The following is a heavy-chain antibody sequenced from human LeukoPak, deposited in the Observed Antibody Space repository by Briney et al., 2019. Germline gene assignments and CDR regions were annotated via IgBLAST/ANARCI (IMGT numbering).Heavy chain of an antibody. J-gene: IGHJ4*02. V-gene: IGHV1-69*05. Sequence: QAPXXGRGXXXGIIPIFATANYAQKFQGRVTITTDESTSTAYMELSSLRSEDTAVYYCAREIAVAGRYYFDYWGQGALVTVSS. CDR3: AREIAVAGRYYFDY. CDR2: IIPIFATA. D-gene: IGHD6-19*01.